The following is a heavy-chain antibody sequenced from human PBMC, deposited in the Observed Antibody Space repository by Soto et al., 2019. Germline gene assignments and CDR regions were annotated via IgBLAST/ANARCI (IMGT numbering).Heavy chain of an antibody. V-gene: IGHV1-69*01. J-gene: IGHJ5*02. Sequence: QVQLVQSGAEVKKPGSSVKVSCKASGGTFSSYAISWVRQAPGQGLEWMGGIIPIFGTANFAQKFQGRVTITADESTSTAYMELSSLRSEDTAVYYWARDCEQLVFSYWFDPWGQGTLVTVSS. CDR2: IIPIFGTA. D-gene: IGHD6-6*01. CDR3: ARDCEQLVFSYWFDP. CDR1: GGTFSSYA.